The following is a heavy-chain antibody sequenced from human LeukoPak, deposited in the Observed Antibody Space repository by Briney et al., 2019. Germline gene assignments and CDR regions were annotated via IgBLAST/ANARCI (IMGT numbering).Heavy chain of an antibody. CDR2: INANSGGT. V-gene: IGHV1-2*02. J-gene: IGHJ6*02. Sequence: ASVKVSCTASGYTFTGYDMRWVRQAPGQGLEWMGWINANSGGTNYAQKFQGRVTMTRDTSISTAYMELSRLRSDDTAVYYCARGGTIFATYYYHGMDVWGQGTTVTVSS. CDR3: ARGGTIFATYYYHGMDV. D-gene: IGHD3-3*01. CDR1: GYTFTGYD.